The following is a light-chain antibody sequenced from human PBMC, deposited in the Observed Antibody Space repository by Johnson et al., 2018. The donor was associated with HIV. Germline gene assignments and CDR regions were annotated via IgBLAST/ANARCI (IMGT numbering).Light chain of an antibody. J-gene: IGLJ1*01. V-gene: IGLV1-51*02. CDR1: SSNIGNNY. CDR2: ENT. Sequence: QSVLTQPPSVSAAPGQKVTISCSGSSSNIGNNYVSWYQQLPGTAPKLLIYENTKRPSGIPDRFSASKSATSATLTITGLRPGDEADYYCGTWDTSLSAYVFGTGTTVTVL. CDR3: GTWDTSLSAYV.